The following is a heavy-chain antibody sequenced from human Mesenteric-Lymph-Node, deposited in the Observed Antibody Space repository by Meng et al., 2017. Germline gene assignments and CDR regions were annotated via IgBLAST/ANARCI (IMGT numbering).Heavy chain of an antibody. V-gene: IGHV4-4*02. CDR1: GVSISSNIR. Sequence: GQLQGSGPGLGKPSGTLSLTCGVSGVSISSNIRWTWVRQPPGKGLEWIGDIDDSGSTNYNPSLNSRISISLDKSKNHFSLKVNSVTAADTAVCYCARGKQDAWELLAYWGQGALVTVSS. CDR3: ARGKQDAWELLAY. CDR2: IDDSGST. J-gene: IGHJ4*02. D-gene: IGHD1-26*01.